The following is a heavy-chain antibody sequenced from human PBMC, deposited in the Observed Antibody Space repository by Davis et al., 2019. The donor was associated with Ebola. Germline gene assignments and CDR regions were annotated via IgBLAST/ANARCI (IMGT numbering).Heavy chain of an antibody. CDR3: ARVWRKVRGVFDY. Sequence: MPGGSLRLSCTVSGGSISSSSYYWGWIRQPPGKGLEWIGSIYYSGSTNYNPSLKSRVTISVDTSKNQFSLKLSSVTAADTAVYYCARVWRKVRGVFDYWGQGTLVTVSS. CDR2: IYYSGST. J-gene: IGHJ4*02. CDR1: GGSISSSSYY. D-gene: IGHD3-10*01. V-gene: IGHV4-39*07.